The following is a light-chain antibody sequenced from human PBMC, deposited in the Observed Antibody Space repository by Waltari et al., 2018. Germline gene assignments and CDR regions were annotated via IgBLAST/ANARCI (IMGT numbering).Light chain of an antibody. CDR3: QQYYTTLYT. CDR2: WAS. CDR1: PRLLYSSNNKNY. V-gene: IGKV4-1*01. Sequence: DIVMTQSPDSLSVSLGETATINCKSSPRLLYSSNNKNYLAWYQQKPGQPPKLLVYWASTRESGVPDRFSGSGSGTDFTLTISSLQAEDVAVYYCQQYYTTLYTFGQGTKLEIK. J-gene: IGKJ2*01.